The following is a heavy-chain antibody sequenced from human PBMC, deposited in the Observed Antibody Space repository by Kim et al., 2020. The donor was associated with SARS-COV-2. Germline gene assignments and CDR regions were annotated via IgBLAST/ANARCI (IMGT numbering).Heavy chain of an antibody. V-gene: IGHV1-46*01. Sequence: ASVKVSCKASGYTFTSYYMHWVRQAPGQGLEWMGIINPSGGSTSYAQKFQGRVTMTRDTSTSTVYMELSSLRSEDTAVYYCARDAWGAIAAAESGAFDIWGQGTMVTVSS. D-gene: IGHD6-13*01. J-gene: IGHJ3*02. CDR3: ARDAWGAIAAAESGAFDI. CDR1: GYTFTSYY. CDR2: INPSGGST.